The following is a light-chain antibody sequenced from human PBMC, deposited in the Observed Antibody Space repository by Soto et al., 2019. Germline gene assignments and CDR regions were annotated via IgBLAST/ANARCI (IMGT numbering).Light chain of an antibody. J-gene: IGKJ1*01. CDR3: QQTYNNPSRP. Sequence: GDRVTITCRASQSIRNYLNWYQQKPGNGPKVLIYGASSLQSGVPSRFSGSGFGTDFTLTISGLQPEECATYYGQQTYNNPSRPCGQGTKGEIK. CDR2: GAS. CDR1: QSIRNY. V-gene: IGKV1-39*01.